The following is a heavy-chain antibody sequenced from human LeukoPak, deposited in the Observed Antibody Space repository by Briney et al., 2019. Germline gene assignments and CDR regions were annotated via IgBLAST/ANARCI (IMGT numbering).Heavy chain of an antibody. CDR1: GDSVTSNSAA. V-gene: IGHV6-1*01. D-gene: IGHD3-10*01. CDR2: TYYRSKWFN. Sequence: PPQTLSLTCAISGDSVTSNSAAWNWIRQSPSRGLEWQGRTYYRSKWFNVYAVSVKSRMTINPDTSKNQISLQLNSVTPEDTAVYYCARAITIIRGTLSPFDYWGQGTLVTVSS. J-gene: IGHJ4*02. CDR3: ARAITIIRGTLSPFDY.